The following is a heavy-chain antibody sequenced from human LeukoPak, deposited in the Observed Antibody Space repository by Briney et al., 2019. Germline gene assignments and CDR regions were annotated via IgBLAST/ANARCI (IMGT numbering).Heavy chain of an antibody. CDR3: ARGGGSAASGSQVRVDYMDV. J-gene: IGHJ6*03. CDR1: GFTCSSYW. Sequence: GGSLRLSCAASGFTCSSYWMHWVRQVPGKGLVWVSLIHSDGSTIIYADSVKGRFTISRDNAKKTLYLQMDSLRVEDMAVYYCARGGGSAASGSQVRVDYMDVWGKGTTVTVSS. V-gene: IGHV3-74*01. CDR2: IHSDGSTI. D-gene: IGHD3-10*01.